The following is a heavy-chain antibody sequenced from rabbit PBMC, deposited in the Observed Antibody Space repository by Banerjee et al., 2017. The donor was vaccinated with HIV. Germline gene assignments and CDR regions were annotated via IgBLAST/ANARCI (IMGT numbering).Heavy chain of an antibody. D-gene: IGHD8-1*01. Sequence: QEQLEESGGGLVQPDGSLTLTCKASGFSFSSSYYMCWVRQAPGKGLEWIACIYTGSGSTYYASWAKGRFTISKTSSTTVTLQMTSLTAADTATYFCARSNYAGSSYYTGGFKLWGPGTLVTVS. CDR1: GFSFSSSYY. CDR3: ARSNYAGSSYYTGGFKL. J-gene: IGHJ4*01. V-gene: IGHV1S45*01. CDR2: IYTGSGST.